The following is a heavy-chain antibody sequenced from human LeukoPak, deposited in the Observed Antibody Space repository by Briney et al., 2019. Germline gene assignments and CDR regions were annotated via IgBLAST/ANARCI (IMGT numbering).Heavy chain of an antibody. Sequence: KPGGSLRLSCAASGFTFSSYSMNWVRQAPGKGLEWVSSISSSSSYIYYADSVKGRFTISRDNAKNSLYLQMNSLRAEDTAVYYCPRDTAVAGTIDYWGQGTLVTVSS. V-gene: IGHV3-21*01. CDR2: ISSSSSYI. J-gene: IGHJ4*02. CDR3: PRDTAVAGTIDY. CDR1: GFTFSSYS. D-gene: IGHD6-19*01.